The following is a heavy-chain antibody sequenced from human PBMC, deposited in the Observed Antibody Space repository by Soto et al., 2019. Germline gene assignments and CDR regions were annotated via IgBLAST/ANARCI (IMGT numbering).Heavy chain of an antibody. CDR3: ARDHLPDYYYYGMDV. Sequence: ASVKVSCKASGYTFTRYGISWVRQAPGQGLEWMGWISGNNGDTNYAQKFQDWVTMTIDTSNSTAYMELSRLTSDDTAMYYCARDHLPDYYYYGMDVWGQGTTVTVSS. CDR1: GYTFTRYG. V-gene: IGHV1-18*01. J-gene: IGHJ6*02. D-gene: IGHD2-2*01. CDR2: ISGNNGDT.